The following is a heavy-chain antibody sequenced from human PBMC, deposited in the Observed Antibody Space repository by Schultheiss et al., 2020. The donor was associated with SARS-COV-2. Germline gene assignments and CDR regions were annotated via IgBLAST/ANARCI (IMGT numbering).Heavy chain of an antibody. Sequence: SETLSLTCVVSGGSISRGCNSWSWIRQPPGKGLEWMGYIYHSGSIYYNPSLKSRVTISVDTSKNQFSLKLSSVTAADTAVYYCARLNGIAVAGYFDYWGQGTLVTVSS. V-gene: IGHV4-30-2*03. D-gene: IGHD6-19*01. J-gene: IGHJ4*02. CDR2: IYHSGSI. CDR1: GGSISRGCNS. CDR3: ARLNGIAVAGYFDY.